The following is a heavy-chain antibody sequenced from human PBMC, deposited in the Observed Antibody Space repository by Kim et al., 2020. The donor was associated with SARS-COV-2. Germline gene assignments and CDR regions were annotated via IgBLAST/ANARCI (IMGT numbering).Heavy chain of an antibody. D-gene: IGHD3-3*01. J-gene: IGHJ3*02. CDR2: IWYDGSNK. CDR1: GFTFSSYG. CDR3: AKEGRVDRTGRAFDI. V-gene: IGHV3-33*06. Sequence: GGSLRLSCAASGFTFSSYGMHWVRQAPGKGLEWVSVIWYDGSNKYYADSVKGRFTISRDNSKNTLYLQMNSLRAEDTAVYYCAKEGRVDRTGRAFDIWGQGTMVTVSS.